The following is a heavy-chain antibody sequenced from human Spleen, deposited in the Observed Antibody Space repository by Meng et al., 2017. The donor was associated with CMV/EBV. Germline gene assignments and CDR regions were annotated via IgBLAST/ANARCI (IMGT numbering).Heavy chain of an antibody. Sequence: GESLKISCSASGFSFSDYYMTWIRQAPGKGLEWVSYISSSASSIYYADSVKGRFTISRDNAKNSLYLQMNSLRAEDTAVYYCARVLAYYDFWSAYYVGYFDYWGQGTLVTVSS. CDR3: ARVLAYYDFWSAYYVGYFDY. V-gene: IGHV3-11*04. J-gene: IGHJ4*02. CDR1: GFSFSDYY. CDR2: ISSSASSI. D-gene: IGHD3-3*01.